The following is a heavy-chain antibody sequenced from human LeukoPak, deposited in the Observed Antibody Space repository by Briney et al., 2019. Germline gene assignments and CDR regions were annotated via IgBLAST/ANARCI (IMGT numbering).Heavy chain of an antibody. CDR1: GFTFSSSA. V-gene: IGHV3-30*04. D-gene: IGHD6-13*01. J-gene: IGHJ4*02. Sequence: PGRSLRLSCAASGFTFSSSAMHWVRQAPGKGLEWVAVISYDGSDKYYADSVKGQFTISRDNSKNTLYVQMNSLRVEDTAVYYCARDPKQLTYFDYWGQGTLVTVSS. CDR3: ARDPKQLTYFDY. CDR2: ISYDGSDK.